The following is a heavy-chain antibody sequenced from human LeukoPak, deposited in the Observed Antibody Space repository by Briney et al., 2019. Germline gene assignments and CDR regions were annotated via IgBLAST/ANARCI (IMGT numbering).Heavy chain of an antibody. CDR3: ATGATYYYDSSGYPDFDY. CDR1: GYTFTSYY. Sequence: ASVKVSCKASGYTFTSYYMHWVRQAPGQGLEWMGIINPSGGSTIYAQKFQGRVTMTEDTSTDTAYMELSSLRSEDTAVYYCATGATYYYDSSGYPDFDYWGQGTLVTVSS. D-gene: IGHD3-22*01. CDR2: INPSGGST. V-gene: IGHV1-46*01. J-gene: IGHJ4*02.